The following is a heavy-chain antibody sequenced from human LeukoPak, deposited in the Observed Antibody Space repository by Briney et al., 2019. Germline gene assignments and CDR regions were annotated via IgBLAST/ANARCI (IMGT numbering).Heavy chain of an antibody. CDR2: ISYDGSNK. J-gene: IGHJ3*01. CDR3: TRDLRIAMIADAFDL. CDR1: GFTFSSYA. D-gene: IGHD3-22*01. V-gene: IGHV3-30-3*01. Sequence: GRSLRLSCAASGFTFSSYAMHWVRQAPGKGLEWVAVISYDGSNKYCADSVKGRFTISRDNSKNTLYLQMNSLRAEDTAIYYCTRDLRIAMIADAFDLWGQGTMVTVSS.